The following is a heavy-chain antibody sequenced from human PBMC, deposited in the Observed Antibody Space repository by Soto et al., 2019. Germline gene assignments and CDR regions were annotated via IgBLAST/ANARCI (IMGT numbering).Heavy chain of an antibody. CDR2: IYYSGST. V-gene: IGHV4-61*05. J-gene: IGHJ5*02. D-gene: IGHD2-21*02. Sequence: SETLSLTCTVSGGSISSSSYYWGWIRQSPGKGLQWIGYIYYSGSTNYNPSLKSRVTISVDTSKNQFSLKLSSVTAADTAVYYCARCLLPSSGWFDPWGQGTLVTVSS. CDR3: ARCLLPSSGWFDP. CDR1: GGSISSSSYY.